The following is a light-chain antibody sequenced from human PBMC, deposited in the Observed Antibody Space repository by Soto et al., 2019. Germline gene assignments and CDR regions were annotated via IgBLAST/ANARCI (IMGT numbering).Light chain of an antibody. Sequence: SYELTQPPSVSVAPGQTARITCGGNNIGTKSVHWYQQKPGQAPMLVVHEDSDRPSGIPERFSGSKSGDTATLTISRVEAGDEADYYCHVRDNRCYWRLFGGGTKLTGL. V-gene: IGLV3-21*02. J-gene: IGLJ3*02. CDR3: HVRDNRCYWRL. CDR1: NIGTKS. CDR2: EDS.